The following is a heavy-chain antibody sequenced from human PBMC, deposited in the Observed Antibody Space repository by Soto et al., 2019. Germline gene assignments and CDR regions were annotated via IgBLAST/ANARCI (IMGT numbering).Heavy chain of an antibody. CDR2: IWFDGSNK. Sequence: HPXGSLRLSCAASGFTFSNYGMHWVRQTPGKGLEWVAIIWFDGSNKYYADSVKGRFTISRDNSKNTLYLQMNSLRAEDTAVFYCARGSSRELEYWGQGTLVTVSS. D-gene: IGHD1-1*01. CDR3: ARGSSRELEY. V-gene: IGHV3-33*01. CDR1: GFTFSNYG. J-gene: IGHJ4*02.